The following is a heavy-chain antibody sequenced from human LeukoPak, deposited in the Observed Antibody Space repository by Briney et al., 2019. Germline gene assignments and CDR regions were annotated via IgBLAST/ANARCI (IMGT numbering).Heavy chain of an antibody. CDR2: ISSSSSYI. D-gene: IGHD3-10*01. Sequence: GGSLRLSCAASGFTFSSYSMNWVRQAPGKGLEWVSSISSSSSYIYYADSVKGRFTISRDNAKNSLYLQMSSLRAEDTAVYYCARAPYYYYDSGSGTRVTGNPDYWGQGTLVTVSS. V-gene: IGHV3-21*01. CDR3: ARAPYYYYDSGSGTRVTGNPDY. J-gene: IGHJ4*02. CDR1: GFTFSSYS.